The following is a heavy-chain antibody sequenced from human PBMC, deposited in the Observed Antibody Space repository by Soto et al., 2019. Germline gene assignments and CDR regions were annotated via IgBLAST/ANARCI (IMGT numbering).Heavy chain of an antibody. J-gene: IGHJ4*02. CDR2: ISGSGGST. CDR3: AKAVPYYYDSSGYSPFDY. CDR1: GFTFSSYA. Sequence: EVQLLECGGGLVQPGGSLRLSCAASGFTFSSYAMSWVRQAPGKGLEWVSAISGSGGSTYYADSVKGRFTISRDNSKNTLYLQMNSLRAEDTAVYYCAKAVPYYYDSSGYSPFDYWGQGTLVTVSS. V-gene: IGHV3-23*01. D-gene: IGHD3-22*01.